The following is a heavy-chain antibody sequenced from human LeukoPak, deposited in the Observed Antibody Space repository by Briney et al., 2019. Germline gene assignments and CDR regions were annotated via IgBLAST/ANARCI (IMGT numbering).Heavy chain of an antibody. D-gene: IGHD2-15*01. CDR1: GYTFTNYA. CDR2: INAGNGNT. J-gene: IGHJ5*02. V-gene: IGHV1-3*01. Sequence: ASVKVSCKASGYTFTNYALHWVRQVHGQRLEWMGWINAGNGNTKYSQKFQGRVTITRDTSASTAYMELSSPRSEDTAVYYCARRLGYCSGGSCGTGGWFDPWGQGTLVTVSS. CDR3: ARRLGYCSGGSCGTGGWFDP.